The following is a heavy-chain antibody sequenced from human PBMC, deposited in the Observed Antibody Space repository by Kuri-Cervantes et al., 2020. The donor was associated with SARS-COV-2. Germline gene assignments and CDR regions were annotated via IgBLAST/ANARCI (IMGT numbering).Heavy chain of an antibody. CDR1: GFTFSSYA. D-gene: IGHD2-8*02. CDR2: ISGSGGSA. CDR3: TKDRDSSLVEYNWFDP. J-gene: IGHJ5*02. Sequence: GGSLRLSCTASGFTFSSYAMSWVRQAPGKGLEWVSGISGSGGSAYYADSVKGRFTISRDNSKNTLYLQLNSLRAEDAAVYYCTKDRDSSLVEYNWFDPWGQGTLVTVSS. V-gene: IGHV3-23*01.